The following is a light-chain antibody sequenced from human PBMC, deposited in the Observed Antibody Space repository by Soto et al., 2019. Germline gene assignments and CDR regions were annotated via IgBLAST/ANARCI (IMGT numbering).Light chain of an antibody. Sequence: DIQMTQSPSTLSASVGDRVTITCRASQSISSWLAWYRQKPGEAPKLLIYKASSLQSGVPSRFSGSGSETEFTLTISSLQPDDFATYYCQQYNNYPWTFGQGTKVEIK. V-gene: IGKV1-5*03. CDR2: KAS. CDR1: QSISSW. J-gene: IGKJ1*01. CDR3: QQYNNYPWT.